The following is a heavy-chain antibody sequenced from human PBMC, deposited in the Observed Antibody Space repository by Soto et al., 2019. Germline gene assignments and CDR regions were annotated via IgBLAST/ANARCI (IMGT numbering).Heavy chain of an antibody. J-gene: IGHJ4*02. CDR1: GFAFSTYA. Sequence: EVQLLESGGGLVQPGGSLRLSCAASGFAFSTYAMPWVRQAPGKGLEWVSSISNSGGATFYADSVKGRFTFSRDNSKNTLFLQMNSLRAEDTALYYCAKELSYNSGRPFDYWGQGTLVTVSS. D-gene: IGHD3-10*01. V-gene: IGHV3-23*01. CDR2: ISNSGGAT. CDR3: AKELSYNSGRPFDY.